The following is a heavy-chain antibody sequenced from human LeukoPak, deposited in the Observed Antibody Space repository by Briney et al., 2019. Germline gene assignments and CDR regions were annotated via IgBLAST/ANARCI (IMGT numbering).Heavy chain of an antibody. D-gene: IGHD3-22*01. Sequence: GGSLRLSCAASGFTFSSYAMSWVRQAPGKGLEWVSAISGSGGSTYYADSAKGRFTISRDNSKNTLYLQMNSLRAEDTAVYYCAKGGVITTSPRFGYWGQGTLVTVSS. CDR3: AKGGVITTSPRFGY. CDR1: GFTFSSYA. J-gene: IGHJ4*02. CDR2: ISGSGGST. V-gene: IGHV3-23*01.